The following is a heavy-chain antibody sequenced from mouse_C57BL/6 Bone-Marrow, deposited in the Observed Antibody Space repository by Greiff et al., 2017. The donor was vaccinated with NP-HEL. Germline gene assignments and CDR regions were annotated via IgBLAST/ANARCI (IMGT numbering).Heavy chain of an antibody. CDR1: GYSFTGYY. CDR3: EGYSNYRAY. Sequence: VQLQQSGPEPVKPGASVKISCKASGYSFTGYYMNWVKQSPEKSLEWIGEINPSTGGTTYNQKFKAKATLTVDKSSSTAYMQLKSLTSEDSAVYYCEGYSNYRAYWGQGTLVTVSA. V-gene: IGHV1-42*01. D-gene: IGHD2-5*01. CDR2: INPSTGGT. J-gene: IGHJ3*01.